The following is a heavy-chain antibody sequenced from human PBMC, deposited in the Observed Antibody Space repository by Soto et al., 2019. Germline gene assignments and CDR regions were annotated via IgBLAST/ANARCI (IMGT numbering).Heavy chain of an antibody. Sequence: PLRLSCAASGFTFSSSGMHLVRQAPGKWLEWVAVIWYDGSNKYYADSVKGRFTISRDNSKNTLYLQMHSLRAEDTAVYYCARERGYSSSLRPYYYYGMDVWGQGTTVTVS. CDR3: ARERGYSSSLRPYYYYGMDV. CDR1: GFTFSSSG. V-gene: IGHV3-33*01. D-gene: IGHD6-6*01. CDR2: IWYDGSNK. J-gene: IGHJ6*02.